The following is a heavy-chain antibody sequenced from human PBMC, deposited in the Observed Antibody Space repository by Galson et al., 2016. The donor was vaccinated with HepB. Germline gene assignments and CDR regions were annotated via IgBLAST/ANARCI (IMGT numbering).Heavy chain of an antibody. V-gene: IGHV3-64D*06. Sequence: SLRLSCAASGFPFSSYAMYWVRQAPGKGLEFVSAITTYGGRTHYADSVKGRFTISRDDSKNTLNLQMSRLRTEDTAVYYCVRGRVNDFWSGYTERATHYFDSWGQGNLVTVSS. CDR2: ITTYGGRT. CDR3: VRGRVNDFWSGYTERATHYFDS. CDR1: GFPFSSYA. J-gene: IGHJ4*02. D-gene: IGHD3-3*01.